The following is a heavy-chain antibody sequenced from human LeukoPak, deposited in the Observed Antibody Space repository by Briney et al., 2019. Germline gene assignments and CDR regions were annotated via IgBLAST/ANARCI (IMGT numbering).Heavy chain of an antibody. V-gene: IGHV4-61*02. CDR2: IDSSGST. Sequence: SETLSLTCTVSSASTSSGSDYWTWIRQPAGKGLEWIGRIDSSGSTIYNPPLESRASISIDRSTNQFSLKLNSVTAADSAVYYRGRVGYGGYGIVDYWGQGTLVTVSS. CDR1: SASTSSGSDY. J-gene: IGHJ4*02. CDR3: GRVGYGGYGIVDY. D-gene: IGHD5-12*01.